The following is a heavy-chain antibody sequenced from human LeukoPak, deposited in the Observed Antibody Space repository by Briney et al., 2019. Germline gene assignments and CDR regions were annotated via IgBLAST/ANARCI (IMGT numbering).Heavy chain of an antibody. V-gene: IGHV1-2*02. CDR1: GYTFTGYY. Sequence: ASVKVSCKASGYTFTGYYMHWVRQAPGQGLEWMGWINPNSGGTNYAQKLQGRVTMTTDTSTSTAYMELRSLRSDDTAVYYCARDGRSNWNYLGNWFDPWGQGTLVTVSS. CDR3: ARDGRSNWNYLGNWFDP. CDR2: INPNSGGT. J-gene: IGHJ5*02. D-gene: IGHD1-7*01.